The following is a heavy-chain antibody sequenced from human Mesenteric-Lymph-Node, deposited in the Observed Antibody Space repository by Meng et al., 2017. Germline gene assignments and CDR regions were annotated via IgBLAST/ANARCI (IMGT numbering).Heavy chain of an antibody. Sequence: GGSLRLSCAASGFTFSGSAMHWVRQASGKGLEWVGRIRSKANSYATAYAASVKGRFTISRDDSKNTAYLQMNSLKTEDTAVYYCAGRIWERTGDYFDYWGQGTLVTVSS. CDR1: GFTFSGSA. CDR3: AGRIWERTGDYFDY. J-gene: IGHJ4*02. D-gene: IGHD1-1*01. CDR2: IRSKANSYAT. V-gene: IGHV3-73*01.